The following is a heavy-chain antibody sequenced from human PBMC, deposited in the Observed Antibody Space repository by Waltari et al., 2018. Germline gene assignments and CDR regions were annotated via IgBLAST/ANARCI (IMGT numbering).Heavy chain of an antibody. V-gene: IGHV3-43*02. CDR2: ISGDGGST. J-gene: IGHJ4*02. D-gene: IGHD3-10*01. CDR3: AKDLLWFGELIED. CDR1: GFPFDDYA. Sequence: EVQLVESGGGVVQPGGSLRLSCAASGFPFDDYAMHWVRQPPGKGLEWVSLISGDGGSTYYADSVKGRFTISRDNSKSSLYLQMNSLRTEDTALYYCAKDLLWFGELIEDWGQGTLVTVSS.